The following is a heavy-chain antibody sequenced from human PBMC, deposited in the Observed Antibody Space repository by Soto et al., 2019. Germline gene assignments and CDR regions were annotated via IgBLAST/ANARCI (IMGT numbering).Heavy chain of an antibody. CDR3: ARGPAAYYDILTGYFWTHYYGMDV. D-gene: IGHD3-9*01. CDR2: ISAYNGNT. V-gene: IGHV1-18*04. Sequence: ASVKVSCKASGYTFTSYGISWVRQAPGQGLEWMGWISAYNGNTNYAQKLQGRVTMTTDTSTSTAYMELRSLRSDDTAVYYCARGPAAYYDILTGYFWTHYYGMDVWGQGTTVTVSS. J-gene: IGHJ6*02. CDR1: GYTFTSYG.